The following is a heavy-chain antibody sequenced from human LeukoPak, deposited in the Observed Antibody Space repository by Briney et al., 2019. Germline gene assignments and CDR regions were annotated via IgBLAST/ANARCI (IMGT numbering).Heavy chain of an antibody. CDR3: AHTLEYCSGGSCFTFDY. Sequence: SGPTLVKPTRTLTLTCTFSGFSLSTSGVGVGWIRQPPGKALERLALIYWDDDKRYSPSLKSRLTITKGTSKNQVVFTMTNMDPVDTATYYCAHTLEYCSGGSCFTFDYWGQGALVTVSS. V-gene: IGHV2-5*02. CDR1: GFSLSTSGVG. J-gene: IGHJ4*02. CDR2: IYWDDDK. D-gene: IGHD2-15*01.